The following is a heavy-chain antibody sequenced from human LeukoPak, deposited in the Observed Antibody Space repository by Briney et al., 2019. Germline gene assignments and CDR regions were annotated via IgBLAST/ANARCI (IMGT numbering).Heavy chain of an antibody. CDR2: ISGSGANT. J-gene: IGHJ5*02. V-gene: IGHV3-23*01. CDR1: GFTFSSYA. Sequence: GGSLRLSCAASGFTFSSYAMNWVRQAPGGGLEWVSTISGSGANTYYADSVKGRFTISRDNSKNSLYLQKNSLRAEDTAVYYCARDSSGWRNWFDPWGQGTLVTVSS. D-gene: IGHD6-19*01. CDR3: ARDSSGWRNWFDP.